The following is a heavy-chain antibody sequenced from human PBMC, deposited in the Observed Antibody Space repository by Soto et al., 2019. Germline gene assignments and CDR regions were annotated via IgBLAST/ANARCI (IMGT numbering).Heavy chain of an antibody. V-gene: IGHV3-15*07. Sequence: PGGSLRLSCAASGFIFSDAWINWVRQAPGKGLEWVGRIKSKTDGGTTDFAAPVEGRFAISRDDSRDAVYMEMYSLKTDNTAVYFCTTDSLFTGQLVRMDNWGHGTLVTVSS. D-gene: IGHD3-9*01. CDR3: TTDSLFTGQLVRMDN. CDR2: IKSKTDGGTT. CDR1: GFIFSDAW. J-gene: IGHJ4*01.